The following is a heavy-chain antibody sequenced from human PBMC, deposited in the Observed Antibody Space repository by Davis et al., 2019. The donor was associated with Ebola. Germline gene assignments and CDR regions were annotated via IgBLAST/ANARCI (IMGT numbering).Heavy chain of an antibody. V-gene: IGHV3-15*01. CDR1: GFTFSVSA. CDR3: ASAYSSGWYESVDY. CDR2: SKSKIDDGTT. J-gene: IGHJ4*02. D-gene: IGHD6-19*01. Sequence: GGSLRLSCAASGFTFSVSAVHWVRQASGKGLEWVGRSKSKIDDGTTDCTTPVKGRFSISRDDSKNTLYLQMNSLRVEDTAVYYCASAYSSGWYESVDYWGRGTLVTVSS.